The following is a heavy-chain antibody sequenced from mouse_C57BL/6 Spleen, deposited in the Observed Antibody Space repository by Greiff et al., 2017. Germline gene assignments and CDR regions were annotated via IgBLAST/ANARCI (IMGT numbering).Heavy chain of an antibody. J-gene: IGHJ3*01. Sequence: EVKLQESGGGLVQPGGSMKLSCVASGFTFSNYWMNWVRQSPEKGLEWVAQIRLKSDNYATHYAESVKGRFTISRDDSKSSVYLQMNNLRAEDTGIYYCTAPLHYYGSSYGFAYWGQGTLVTVSA. CDR1: GFTFSNYW. D-gene: IGHD1-1*01. V-gene: IGHV6-3*01. CDR3: TAPLHYYGSSYGFAY. CDR2: IRLKSDNYAT.